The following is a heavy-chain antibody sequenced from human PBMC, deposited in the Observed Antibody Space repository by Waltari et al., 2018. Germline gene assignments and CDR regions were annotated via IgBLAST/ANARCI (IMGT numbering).Heavy chain of an antibody. CDR1: GIPFTTYA. J-gene: IGHJ4*02. CDR3: ATPFYNWDDPLHS. V-gene: IGHV3-23*01. CDR2: ISVSDGT. D-gene: IGHD1-20*01. Sequence: EVQLLESGGALVQPGGSLRLSCAASGIPFTTYAINWVRLAPGTGLGWVSAISVSDGTYYADSVKGRFTISRDTSKNTVYLQMNGLRAEDTAVYYCATPFYNWDDPLHSWGQGTLVTVSS.